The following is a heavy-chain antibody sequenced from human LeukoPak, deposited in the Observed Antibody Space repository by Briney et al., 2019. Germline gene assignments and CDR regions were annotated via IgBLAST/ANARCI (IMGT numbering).Heavy chain of an antibody. J-gene: IGHJ4*02. Sequence: ASVKVSCKASGGTFSSYAISWVRQAPGQGLEWMGWISAYNGNTNYAQKLQGRVTMTTDTSTSTAYMELGSLRSDDTAVYYCARPDDYGDPAFEYWGQGTLVTVSS. CDR3: ARPDDYGDPAFEY. CDR1: GGTFSSYA. CDR2: ISAYNGNT. V-gene: IGHV1-18*01. D-gene: IGHD4-17*01.